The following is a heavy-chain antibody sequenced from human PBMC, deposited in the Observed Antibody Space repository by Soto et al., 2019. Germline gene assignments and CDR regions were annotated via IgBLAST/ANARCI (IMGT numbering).Heavy chain of an antibody. V-gene: IGHV3-7*01. D-gene: IGHD3-16*01. CDR2: INQDGSER. Sequence: EVQLVESGGGLVQPGGSLRLSCAASGFTFSTCWMMWVRQAPGKGLEWVANINQDGSERYYVASVKGRFTIPRDNAKNPLYLKMNSMRAEDRAVYYCVKHNRGSYWGQGILVTVSS. CDR3: VKHNRGSY. CDR1: GFTFSTCW. J-gene: IGHJ4*02.